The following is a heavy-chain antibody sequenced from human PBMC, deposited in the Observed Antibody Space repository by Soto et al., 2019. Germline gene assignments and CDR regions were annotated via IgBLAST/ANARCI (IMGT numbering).Heavy chain of an antibody. D-gene: IGHD5-18*01. J-gene: IGHJ4*02. CDR3: VSDRGYGHASVPYS. V-gene: IGHV3-30*03. CDR2: ISYDGGLQ. Sequence: QAHLVESGGGVVQPGRSLRLSCAASGFTFTSYGMHWVRQAPGTRLEWVAVISYDGGLQHYADSVKGRFTISSDNSKNMVLLQMKSLSAEVTAVYYCVSDRGYGHASVPYSWGQGTLVSVSS. CDR1: GFTFTSYG.